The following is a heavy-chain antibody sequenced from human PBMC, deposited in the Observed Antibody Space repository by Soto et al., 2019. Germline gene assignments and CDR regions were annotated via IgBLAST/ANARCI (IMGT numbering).Heavy chain of an antibody. J-gene: IGHJ4*02. CDR3: ARQGKEYYYDSSGYYFDY. D-gene: IGHD3-22*01. Sequence: SETLSLTCTVSGGSISSSSYYWGWIRQPPGKGLEWIGSIYYSGSTYYNPSLKSRVNISVDTSKNQFSLKLSAGTAADTAVYYCARQGKEYYYDSSGYYFDYWGQGTLVTVSS. CDR2: IYYSGST. V-gene: IGHV4-39*01. CDR1: GGSISSSSYY.